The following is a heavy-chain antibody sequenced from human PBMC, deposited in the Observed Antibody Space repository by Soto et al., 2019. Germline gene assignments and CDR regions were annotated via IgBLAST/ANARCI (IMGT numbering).Heavy chain of an antibody. CDR3: ARARYDSSGYFYFDY. CDR1: GGSISGGGYS. Sequence: SATLSLACAVSGGSISGGGYSWSWIRQPPGKGLEWIGYIYHSGSTYYNPSLKSRVTISVDTSKNQFSLKLSSVTAADTAVYYCARARYDSSGYFYFDYWGQGTLVTVS. V-gene: IGHV4-30-2*01. CDR2: IYHSGST. J-gene: IGHJ4*02. D-gene: IGHD3-22*01.